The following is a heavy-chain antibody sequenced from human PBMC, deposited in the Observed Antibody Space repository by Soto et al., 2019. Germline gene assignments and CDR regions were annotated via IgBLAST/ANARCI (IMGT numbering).Heavy chain of an antibody. Sequence: EVQLLESGGGLVQPGGSLRLSCAASGFTFSSYAMSWVRQAPGKGLEWVSAISGSGGSTYYADSVKGRFTISRDNSKNTLYLQMNSLRAEDTAVYYCAKDPGIAAAGELKGFWYWGQGTLVTVSS. CDR1: GFTFSSYA. CDR3: AKDPGIAAAGELKGFWY. D-gene: IGHD6-13*01. CDR2: ISGSGGST. V-gene: IGHV3-23*01. J-gene: IGHJ4*02.